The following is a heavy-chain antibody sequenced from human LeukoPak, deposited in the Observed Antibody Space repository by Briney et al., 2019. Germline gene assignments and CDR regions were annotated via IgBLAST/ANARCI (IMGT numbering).Heavy chain of an antibody. D-gene: IGHD3-3*01. CDR1: GFTFRNYW. Sequence: GGSLRLSCAASGFTFRNYWMSWVRQAPGKGLEWVASIKHDGSEKYYVDSVRGRFTISRDNTKNLLYLQMSSLRAEDTAVYYCATDRGWRTSGYYLYYFEYWGQGTLVTFSS. CDR3: ATDRGWRTSGYYLYYFEY. CDR2: IKHDGSEK. J-gene: IGHJ4*02. V-gene: IGHV3-7*01.